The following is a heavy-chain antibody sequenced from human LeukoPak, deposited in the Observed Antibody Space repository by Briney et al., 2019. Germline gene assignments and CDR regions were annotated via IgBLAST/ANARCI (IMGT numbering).Heavy chain of an antibody. CDR3: ARGPTNGQAFDY. CDR1: GFTFGSFG. D-gene: IGHD2-8*01. CDR2: ISGSGVST. J-gene: IGHJ4*02. Sequence: GGSLRLSCAASGFTFGSFGMSWVRQGPGKGLECVSVISGSGVSTNYADSVKGRFTISRDNSKNTLYLQMNSLRAEDTAVYYCARGPTNGQAFDYWGQGTLVSVSS. V-gene: IGHV3-23*01.